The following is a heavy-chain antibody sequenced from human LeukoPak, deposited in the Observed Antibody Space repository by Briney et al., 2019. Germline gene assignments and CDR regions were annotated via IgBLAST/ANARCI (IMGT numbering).Heavy chain of an antibody. J-gene: IGHJ1*01. CDR3: ASQIPYYYDSSGYNFQH. Sequence: SETLSLTCTVSGGSISSYYWSWIRQPPGKGLEWIGYIYYGGSTNYNPSLKSRVTISVDTSKNQFSLKLSSVTAADTAVYCCASQIPYYYDSSGYNFQHWGQGTLVTVSS. CDR2: IYYGGST. CDR1: GGSISSYY. D-gene: IGHD3-22*01. V-gene: IGHV4-59*01.